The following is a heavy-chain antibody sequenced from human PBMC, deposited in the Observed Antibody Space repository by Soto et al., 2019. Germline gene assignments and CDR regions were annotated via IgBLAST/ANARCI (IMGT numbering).Heavy chain of an antibody. J-gene: IGHJ4*02. CDR1: GFTFSSYG. CDR2: IWYDGSNK. CDR3: ARDGTLDLYYSSSSYFDY. Sequence: QVQLVESGGGVVQPGRSLRLSCAASGFTFSSYGMHWVRQAPGKGLEWVAVIWYDGSNKYYADSVKGRFTISRDNSKNTLYLQMNSLRADDTAVYYCARDGTLDLYYSSSSYFDYWGQGTLVTVSS. D-gene: IGHD6-6*01. V-gene: IGHV3-30*19.